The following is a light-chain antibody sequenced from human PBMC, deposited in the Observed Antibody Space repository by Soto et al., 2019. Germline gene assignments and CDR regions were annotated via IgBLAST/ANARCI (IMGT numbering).Light chain of an antibody. CDR3: SSYAGRHVV. CDR1: SSDVGGYNF. Sequence: QSALTQPPSASGSPGQSVTISCTGTSSDVGGYNFVSWYQQHPGKAPKLMIYEVTKRPSGVPDRLSGSKSGNTASLTVSGLQAEDEGDYYCSSYAGRHVVFGGGTKLTVL. CDR2: EVT. V-gene: IGLV2-8*01. J-gene: IGLJ2*01.